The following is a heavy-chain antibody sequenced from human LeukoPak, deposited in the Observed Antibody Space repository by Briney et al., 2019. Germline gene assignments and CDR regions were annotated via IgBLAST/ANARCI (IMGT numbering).Heavy chain of an antibody. CDR1: GGSISNSSFY. CDR3: ARLFLRFGEFSFDY. D-gene: IGHD3-10*01. J-gene: IGHJ4*02. Sequence: SETLSLTGTVSGGSISNSSFYWGWIRQPPGKGLEWIGNIYYRGSTYYNSSLKSRVSISVDTSKNYFSLKVSSVTAADTAVYYCARLFLRFGEFSFDYWGQGTLVTVSS. V-gene: IGHV4-39*02. CDR2: IYYRGST.